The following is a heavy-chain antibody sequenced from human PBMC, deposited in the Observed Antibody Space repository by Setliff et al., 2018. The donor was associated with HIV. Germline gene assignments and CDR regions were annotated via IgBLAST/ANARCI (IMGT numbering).Heavy chain of an antibody. CDR3: ARGLGALEWEKRDGDAFDI. CDR2: MTPNSGNT. V-gene: IGHV1-8*02. J-gene: IGHJ3*02. Sequence: ASVKVSCKASGYTFTNYDVNWLRQATGQGLEWMGWMTPNSGNTGSAQKFQGRVSMTRNISISTAYMELRSLKSEDTAVYFCARGLGALEWEKRDGDAFDIWGQGTMVTVSS. D-gene: IGHD3-3*01. CDR1: GYTFTNYD.